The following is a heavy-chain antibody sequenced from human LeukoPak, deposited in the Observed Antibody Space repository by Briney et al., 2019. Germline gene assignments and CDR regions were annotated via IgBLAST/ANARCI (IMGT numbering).Heavy chain of an antibody. CDR3: ATEQVSGSAWAFDY. V-gene: IGHV4-4*07. Sequence: KPSETLSLTCAVSDGSISRYLWSWIRQPAGKGLEWLGRIHTSGTTTYSPSFQSRVTMSMDTSKKQISLRLSSVTAADTAVYYCATEQVSGSAWAFDYWGQGSLVTVSS. CDR1: DGSISRYL. D-gene: IGHD6-19*01. CDR2: IHTSGTT. J-gene: IGHJ4*02.